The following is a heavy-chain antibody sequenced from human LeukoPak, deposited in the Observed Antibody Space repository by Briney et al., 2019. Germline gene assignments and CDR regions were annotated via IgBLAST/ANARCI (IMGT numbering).Heavy chain of an antibody. Sequence: ASVKVSCKASGYTFTSYGISWVRQAPGQGLEGMGWISAYNGNTNYAQKLQGRVTMTTDTSTSTAYMELSSLRSDDTAVYYCARVLEGYCSGGSCYLGINYYYMDVWGKGTTVTVSS. CDR2: ISAYNGNT. V-gene: IGHV1-18*01. CDR1: GYTFTSYG. CDR3: ARVLEGYCSGGSCYLGINYYYMDV. D-gene: IGHD2-15*01. J-gene: IGHJ6*03.